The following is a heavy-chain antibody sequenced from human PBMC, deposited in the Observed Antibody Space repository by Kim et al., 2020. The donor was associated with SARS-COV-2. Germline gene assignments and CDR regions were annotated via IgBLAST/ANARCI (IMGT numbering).Heavy chain of an antibody. J-gene: IGHJ4*02. D-gene: IGHD5-18*01. Sequence: TYCTDSVKGRFTISRDNSKNTLYLQMNNPRAEDTAVYYCARPDTAMAVDYWGQGTLVTVSS. CDR3: ARPDTAMAVDY. CDR2: T. V-gene: IGHV3-53*01.